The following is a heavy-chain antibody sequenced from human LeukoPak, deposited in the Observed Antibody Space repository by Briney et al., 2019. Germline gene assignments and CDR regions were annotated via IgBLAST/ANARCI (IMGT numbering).Heavy chain of an antibody. Sequence: GTSLRLSCVASGFTFNYYAIHWVRQAPGKGLEWVAVISFDGKNKFYADSVKGRFTISRDNSKNTLYLQMNSLKPEDTAVYYCAKNDYWGQGTLVTVSS. J-gene: IGHJ4*02. CDR2: ISFDGKNK. V-gene: IGHV3-30*18. CDR3: AKNDY. CDR1: GFTFNYYA.